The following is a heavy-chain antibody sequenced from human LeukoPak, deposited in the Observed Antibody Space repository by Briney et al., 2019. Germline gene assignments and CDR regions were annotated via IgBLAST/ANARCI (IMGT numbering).Heavy chain of an antibody. V-gene: IGHV4-39*01. CDR2: IYYSGST. CDR1: GGSISSSSYY. Sequence: SETLSLTCTVSGGSISSSSYYWGCIHQPPGKGLEWIGSIYYSGSTYYYPSRKSRVTVSVDTSKNQFSLKLSSVTAADTAVYYCARLEVAAAEGFDPWGQGTLVTVSS. J-gene: IGHJ5*02. D-gene: IGHD6-13*01. CDR3: ARLEVAAAEGFDP.